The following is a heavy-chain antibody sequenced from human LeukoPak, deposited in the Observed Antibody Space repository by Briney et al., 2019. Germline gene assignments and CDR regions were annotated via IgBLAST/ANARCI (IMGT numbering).Heavy chain of an antibody. CDR2: INPSSGGT. Sequence: GASVKVSCKASGYTFIDYYMHWVRQAPGQGPEWMGWINPSSGGTNYAPKFQGRVTMTRDTSITTAYMELSRLRSDDTAVYYCARPDYHGSGSYYFSWGQGTLVTVSS. J-gene: IGHJ4*02. D-gene: IGHD3-10*01. CDR3: ARPDYHGSGSYYFS. CDR1: GYTFIDYY. V-gene: IGHV1-2*02.